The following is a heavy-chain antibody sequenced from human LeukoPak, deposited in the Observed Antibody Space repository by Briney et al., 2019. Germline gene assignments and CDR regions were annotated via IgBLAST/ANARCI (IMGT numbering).Heavy chain of an antibody. CDR3: GMVRDGAFDI. CDR1: GYSFNTYG. Sequence: GASVKVSRKASGYSFNTYGISWVRQAPGQGLEWMGWITAYNGNTKYGQNLQGRVTMTTDTSTSTAYMELRSLRSDDTAVYYCGMVRDGAFDIWGQGTMVTVSS. D-gene: IGHD3-10*01. V-gene: IGHV1-18*01. CDR2: ITAYNGNT. J-gene: IGHJ3*02.